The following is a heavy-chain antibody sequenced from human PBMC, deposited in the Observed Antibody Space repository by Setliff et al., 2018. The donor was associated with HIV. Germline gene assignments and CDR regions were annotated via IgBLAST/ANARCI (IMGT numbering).Heavy chain of an antibody. CDR1: GFTFSRYS. Sequence: PGGSLRLSCAASGFTFSRYSMNWVRQAPGKGLEWVSYISSSSSSRYHADSVKGRFTISSDNAKNTLNLQMNRLRADDAAVYYCAREDQLLSGHYYYNGMDVWGQGTTVTVSS. V-gene: IGHV3-48*04. CDR3: AREDQLLSGHYYYNGMDV. D-gene: IGHD2-2*01. J-gene: IGHJ6*02. CDR2: ISSSSSSR.